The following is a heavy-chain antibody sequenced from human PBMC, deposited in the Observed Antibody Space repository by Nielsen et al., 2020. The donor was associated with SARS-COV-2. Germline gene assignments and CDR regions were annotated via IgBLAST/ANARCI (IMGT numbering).Heavy chain of an antibody. D-gene: IGHD3-9*01. V-gene: IGHV3-30-3*01. CDR3: ARGVGDILTGEYYYGMDV. J-gene: IGHJ6*02. CDR1: GFTFSSYA. CDR2: ISYDGSNK. Sequence: GGSLRLSCAASGFTFSSYAMHWVRQAPGKGLEWVAVISYDGSNKYYADSVKGRFTISRDNSKNTLYLQMNSLRAEDTAVYYCARGVGDILTGEYYYGMDVWGQGTTVTVSS.